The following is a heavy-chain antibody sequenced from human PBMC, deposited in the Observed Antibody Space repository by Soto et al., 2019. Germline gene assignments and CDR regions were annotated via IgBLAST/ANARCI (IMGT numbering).Heavy chain of an antibody. Sequence: EVQLVESGGGLVQPGGSLKLSCAASGFTFSGSAMHWVRQASGKGLAWVGRIRSKANSYATAYAASVKGRFTISRDDSKTTAYLQMNSLKTEDTAFYYCTRTMTTAAFDIWGQGTMVTVSS. D-gene: IGHD4-17*01. V-gene: IGHV3-73*02. CDR2: IRSKANSYAT. CDR1: GFTFSGSA. J-gene: IGHJ3*02. CDR3: TRTMTTAAFDI.